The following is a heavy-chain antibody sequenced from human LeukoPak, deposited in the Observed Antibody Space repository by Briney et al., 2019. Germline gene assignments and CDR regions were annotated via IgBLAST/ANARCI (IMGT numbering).Heavy chain of an antibody. CDR1: GFTFSLYS. CDR2: ISSNTATI. D-gene: IGHD3-22*01. Sequence: GGSLRLSCAASGFTFSLYSMNWVRQAPGKGLQWLSYISSNTATIYYADSMEGRFSISRDNAKNSLFLQMNSLRDEDTAVYYCARAVGNYYGSSSGYWYFDLWGRGTLVTVSS. V-gene: IGHV3-48*02. CDR3: ARAVGNYYGSSSGYWYFDL. J-gene: IGHJ2*01.